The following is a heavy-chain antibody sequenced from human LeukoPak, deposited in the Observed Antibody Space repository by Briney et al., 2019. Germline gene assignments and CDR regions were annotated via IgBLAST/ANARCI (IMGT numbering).Heavy chain of an antibody. Sequence: GGSLRLSCAASGFTFSTYDMNWVRQAPGKGLEWVSYISRSSSHIYYADSMKGRLTISRDNAKSSLYLQMDSLRDEDTAIYYCARDRAALARMGGMDVWGQGTTVTVSS. V-gene: IGHV3-21*01. D-gene: IGHD5-12*01. CDR1: GFTFSTYD. CDR3: ARDRAALARMGGMDV. CDR2: ISRSSSHI. J-gene: IGHJ6*02.